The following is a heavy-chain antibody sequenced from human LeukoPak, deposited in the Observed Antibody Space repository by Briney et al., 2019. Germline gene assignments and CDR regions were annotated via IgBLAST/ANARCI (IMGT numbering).Heavy chain of an antibody. Sequence: GGSERLSCAASGFTFSSYGMHWFRQAPGKGLEWVAFMRYDGSNRNYADSVKGRFTISRDNSKNTLYLQMNSLRAEDTAVYYCAKGVKVPLLRYFSYYMDVWGKGTTVTISS. CDR1: GFTFSSYG. V-gene: IGHV3-30*02. CDR2: MRYDGSNR. D-gene: IGHD3-9*01. J-gene: IGHJ6*03. CDR3: AKGVKVPLLRYFSYYMDV.